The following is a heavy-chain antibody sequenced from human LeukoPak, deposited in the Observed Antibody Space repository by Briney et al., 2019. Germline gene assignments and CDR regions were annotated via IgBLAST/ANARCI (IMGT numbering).Heavy chain of an antibody. CDR1: GGSISTYY. J-gene: IGHJ4*02. CDR3: ARYTTVTAYFDY. Sequence: SETLPLTCNVSGGSISTYYWSWIRQPPGKGLEWIGYIYYSGSTNYNPSLKSRVTISVDTSKNQFSLKLSSVTAADTAVYYCARYTTVTAYFDYWGQGTLVTVSS. V-gene: IGHV4-59*08. D-gene: IGHD4-17*01. CDR2: IYYSGST.